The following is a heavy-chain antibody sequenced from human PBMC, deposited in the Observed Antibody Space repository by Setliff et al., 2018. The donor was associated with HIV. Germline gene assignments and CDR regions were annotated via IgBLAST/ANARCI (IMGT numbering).Heavy chain of an antibody. CDR2: IYYSGST. CDR3: ARGARLLAGYSDRWDYYCMGV. Sequence: SETLSLTCTVSGGSIWNYYWSWIRQPPGKGLEWIGTIYYSGSTHYNPSLKSRFTISVDTSKNQFSLKVNSVTAADTAVYYCARGARLLAGYSDRWDYYCMGVWGKGTTVTVSS. CDR1: GGSIWNYY. D-gene: IGHD6-13*01. V-gene: IGHV4-39*07. J-gene: IGHJ6*03.